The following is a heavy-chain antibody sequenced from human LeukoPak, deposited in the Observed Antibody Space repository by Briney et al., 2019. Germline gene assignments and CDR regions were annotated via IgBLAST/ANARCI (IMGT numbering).Heavy chain of an antibody. CDR3: ARRGWYGVY. D-gene: IGHD6-19*01. Sequence: PSETLSLTCAVYGGSFSGYYWSWIRQPPGKGLEWIGEINHSGSTNYNPSLKSRVTISVDTSKNQFSLKLSSVTAADTAVYYCARRGWYGVYWGQGTLVTVSS. CDR2: INHSGST. J-gene: IGHJ4*02. CDR1: GGSFSGYY. V-gene: IGHV4-34*01.